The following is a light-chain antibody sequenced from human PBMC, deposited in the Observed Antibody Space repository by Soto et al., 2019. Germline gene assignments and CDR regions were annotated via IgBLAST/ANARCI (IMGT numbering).Light chain of an antibody. V-gene: IGKV3-11*01. CDR2: DAS. J-gene: IGKJ1*01. CDR3: QQRSTWSPT. Sequence: EIVLTQSPATLSLSPGDRATLSCRASQSVDAYLAWYQQRPGQAPRLLMFDASNRATGTPTRFSGRGSGTDFTRTISSLGPEDFAVYYCQQRSTWSPTFGQGTKVEIK. CDR1: QSVDAY.